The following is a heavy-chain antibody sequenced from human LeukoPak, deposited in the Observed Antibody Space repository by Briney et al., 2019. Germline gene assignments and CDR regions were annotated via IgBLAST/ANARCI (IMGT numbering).Heavy chain of an antibody. V-gene: IGHV3-23*01. J-gene: IGHJ4*02. CDR1: GFTFSSYA. CDR3: AKDIIWSGYYRGFDY. CDR2: ISGSGGST. Sequence: GGSLRLSCAASGFTFSSYAMSWVRQAPGKRLEWVSAISGSGGSTYYADSVKGRFTISRDNSKNTLYLQMNSLRAEDTAVYYCAKDIIWSGYYRGFDYWGQGTLVTVSS. D-gene: IGHD3-3*01.